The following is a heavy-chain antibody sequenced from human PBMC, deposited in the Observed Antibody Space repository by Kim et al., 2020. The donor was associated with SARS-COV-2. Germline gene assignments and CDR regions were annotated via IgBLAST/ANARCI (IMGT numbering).Heavy chain of an antibody. J-gene: IGHJ2*01. CDR3: AKGSNFLAHLGYCSSTSCQTRGWYFDL. D-gene: IGHD2-2*01. V-gene: IGHV3-23*01. Sequence: GGSLRLSCAASGFTFSSYAMSWVRQAPGKGLEWVSAISGSGGSTYYADSVKGRFTISRDNSKNTLYLQMNSLRAEDTAVYYCAKGSNFLAHLGYCSSTSCQTRGWYFDLWGRGTLVTVSS. CDR1: GFTFSSYA. CDR2: ISGSGGST.